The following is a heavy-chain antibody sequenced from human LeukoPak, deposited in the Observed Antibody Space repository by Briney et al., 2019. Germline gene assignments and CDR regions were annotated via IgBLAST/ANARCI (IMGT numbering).Heavy chain of an antibody. V-gene: IGHV3-23*01. CDR3: AKVMPPGRIRFYSYYMDV. D-gene: IGHD2-15*01. J-gene: IGHJ6*03. CDR1: GFTFSSYA. Sequence: GGSLRLSCAATGFTFSSYAMSWVRQAPGKGLEWVSAISGSGGSTYYADSVKGRFTISRDNSKNTLYLQMNGLRVEDTAVYNCAKVMPPGRIRFYSYYMDVWGKGTTVTVS. CDR2: ISGSGGST.